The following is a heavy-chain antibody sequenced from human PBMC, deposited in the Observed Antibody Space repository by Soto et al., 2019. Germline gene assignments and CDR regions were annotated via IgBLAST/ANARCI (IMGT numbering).Heavy chain of an antibody. V-gene: IGHV3-33*01. D-gene: IGHD2-15*01. Sequence: QVLLVQSGGGVVQPGRSLRLSCAASGFTFRAYGMHWVRQAPGMGLGWVAVIWLDGSNKNYADSVKGRFSIFRDKSKNTMYLQRNRLSPYDTAVYYCARDTCGVGSCYAPYGLDVWGQGTTVTVSS. CDR2: IWLDGSNK. CDR3: ARDTCGVGSCYAPYGLDV. CDR1: GFTFRAYG. J-gene: IGHJ6*02.